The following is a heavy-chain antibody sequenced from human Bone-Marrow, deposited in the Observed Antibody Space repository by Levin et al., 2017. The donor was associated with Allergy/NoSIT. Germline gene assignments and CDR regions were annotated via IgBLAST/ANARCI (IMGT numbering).Heavy chain of an antibody. Sequence: GGSLRLSCIASGFSFSDFYMSWLRQAPGKGLEWVSYISSSGNKIYYADSVKGRFTISRDNARNSLYLQMNSLRVEDTAVYYCAGSPAGATGSYDYWGQGALVTVSS. J-gene: IGHJ4*02. D-gene: IGHD1-26*01. CDR3: AGSPAGATGSYDY. CDR1: GFSFSDFY. CDR2: ISSSGNKI. V-gene: IGHV3-11*01.